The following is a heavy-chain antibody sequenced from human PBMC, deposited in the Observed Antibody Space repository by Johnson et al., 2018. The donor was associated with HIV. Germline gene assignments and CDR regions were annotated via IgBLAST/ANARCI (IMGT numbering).Heavy chain of an antibody. Sequence: MQLVESGGGLVQPGGSLRLSCAASGFTFSSYAMHWVRQAPGKGLEYVSAISSNGGSTYYANSVKGRFTISRNNSKNTLYLQMNSLRAEDTAVYYCVRPAAAGRDDAFDIWGQGTMVTVSS. CDR1: GFTFSSYA. J-gene: IGHJ3*02. CDR3: VRPAAAGRDDAFDI. CDR2: ISSNGGST. D-gene: IGHD6-13*01. V-gene: IGHV3-64*01.